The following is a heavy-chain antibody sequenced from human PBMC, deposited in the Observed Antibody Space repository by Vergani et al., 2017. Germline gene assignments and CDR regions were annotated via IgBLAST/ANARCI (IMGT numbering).Heavy chain of an antibody. Sequence: EVQLLESGGSLKQPGGSVRLSCAASGFTFSTYAMHWVRQAPGKGLEWVSALTGGGGSTYYADSFKGRFIISRDNSRDTLYLQMNSLRPEDTATYYCVKDAGGDENVFDSWGQGTLVTVSS. J-gene: IGHJ4*02. CDR1: GFTFSTYA. CDR2: LTGGGGST. V-gene: IGHV3-23*01. CDR3: VKDAGGDENVFDS. D-gene: IGHD3-16*01.